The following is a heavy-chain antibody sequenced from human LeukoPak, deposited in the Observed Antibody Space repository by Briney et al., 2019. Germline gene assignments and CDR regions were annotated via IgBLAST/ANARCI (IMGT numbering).Heavy chain of an antibody. J-gene: IGHJ4*02. CDR3: ARDSDTLTGPPEFDY. CDR2: ISAYNGNT. V-gene: IGHV1-18*01. Sequence: GASVKVSCKASGYTFTSYGISWVRQAPGQGLEWMGWISAYNGNTNYAQKLQGRVTMTTDTSTSTAYMELRSLRSDDTAVYYCARDSDTLTGPPEFDYWGQGTLVTVSS. CDR1: GYTFTSYG. D-gene: IGHD3-9*01.